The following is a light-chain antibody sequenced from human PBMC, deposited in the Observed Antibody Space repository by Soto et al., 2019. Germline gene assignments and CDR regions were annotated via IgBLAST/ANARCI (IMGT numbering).Light chain of an antibody. V-gene: IGKV1-5*03. CDR1: QTISSW. Sequence: DIQMTQSPSTLSASVGDRVTITCRASQTISSWLAWYQKKPGKAPKLLIYKASSSESGVPSRFSGSGSGTEFTLTISSPQPDDFATYYCQQYNSYSRTFGQGTKVDIK. CDR3: QQYNSYSRT. J-gene: IGKJ1*01. CDR2: KAS.